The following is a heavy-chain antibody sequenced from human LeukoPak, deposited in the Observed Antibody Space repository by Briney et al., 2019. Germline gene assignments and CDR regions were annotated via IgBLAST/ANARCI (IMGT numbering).Heavy chain of an antibody. V-gene: IGHV4-31*03. Sequence: TSQTLSLTCTVPGGSISSGGYYWSWIRQHPGKGLEWIGHIYYSGSTYYNPSLKGRVTTSVDTSKNQFSLKLSSVTAADTGVYYWARDRVYYGSGSPNWFDPWGQGTLVTVSS. J-gene: IGHJ5*02. D-gene: IGHD3-10*01. CDR2: IYYSGST. CDR3: ARDRVYYGSGSPNWFDP. CDR1: GGSISSGGYY.